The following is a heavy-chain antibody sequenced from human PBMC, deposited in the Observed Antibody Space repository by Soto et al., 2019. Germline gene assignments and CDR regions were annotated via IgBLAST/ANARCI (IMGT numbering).Heavy chain of an antibody. CDR1: GFTFRSYS. V-gene: IGHV3-23*01. J-gene: IGHJ4*02. D-gene: IGHD3-22*01. Sequence: GGSLSLSCAASGFTFRSYSMSWVRQAPGEGLEWVSAISGSADSRYYADSVKGRFTISRDNSKNTLSLQMNSLRAEDTAIYYCAKTGYYDSSGSVDYWGQGALVTVSS. CDR3: AKTGYYDSSGSVDY. CDR2: ISGSADSR.